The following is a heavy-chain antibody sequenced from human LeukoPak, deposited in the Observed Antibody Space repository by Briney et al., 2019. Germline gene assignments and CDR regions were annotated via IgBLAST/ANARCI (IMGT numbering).Heavy chain of an antibody. D-gene: IGHD5-24*01. CDR3: ASSPRMATSHFDY. J-gene: IGHJ4*02. V-gene: IGHV4-39*01. CDR1: GGSISSGNYY. CDR2: IYYSGST. Sequence: SETLSLTCTVSGGSISSGNYYWGWIRQPPGKGLEWIGNIYYSGSTYCNPSLKSRVTISVDTSKNQFSLKLSSAAAAYTAVYFCASSPRMATSHFDYWGQGTLVTVSS.